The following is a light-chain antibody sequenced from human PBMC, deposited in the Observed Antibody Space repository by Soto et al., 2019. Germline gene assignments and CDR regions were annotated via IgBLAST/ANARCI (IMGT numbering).Light chain of an antibody. Sequence: QAVVTQEPSLTVSPGGTVTLTCGSSTGAVTSGHYPYWFQQKPGQAPRTLIYDTSNKHSWTPARFSGSLLGCKAALTLSGAHPEDEAEYYCLLSYSGALLVVFGGGTNLTVL. CDR3: LLSYSGALLVV. CDR2: DTS. V-gene: IGLV7-46*01. CDR1: TGAVTSGHY. J-gene: IGLJ2*01.